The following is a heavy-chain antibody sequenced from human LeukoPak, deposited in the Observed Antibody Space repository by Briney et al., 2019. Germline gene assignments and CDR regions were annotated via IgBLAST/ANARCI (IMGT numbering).Heavy chain of an antibody. CDR2: IIPIFGTA. CDR1: GGTFSSYA. V-gene: IGHV1-69*05. D-gene: IGHD6-13*01. CDR3: ARQAWSSSWFGAFDI. J-gene: IGHJ3*02. Sequence: SVKVSCKASGGTFSSYAISWVRQAPGQGLEWMGGIIPIFGTANYAQKFQGRVTITTDESTSTAYMELSSLRSEDTAVYYCARQAWSSSWFGAFDIWGQGTMVTVSS.